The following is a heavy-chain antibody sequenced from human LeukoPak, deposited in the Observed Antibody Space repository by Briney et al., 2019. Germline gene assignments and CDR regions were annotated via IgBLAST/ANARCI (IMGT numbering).Heavy chain of an antibody. J-gene: IGHJ5*02. CDR1: GGSFSGYY. Sequence: PSETLSLTCAVYGGSFSGYYWSWIRQPPGKGLEWIGEINHSGSTNYNPSLKSRVTISVDTSKNQFSLKLSSVTAADTAVYYCASTPRFLEWSGRFDPWGQGTLVTVSS. D-gene: IGHD3-3*01. CDR2: INHSGST. V-gene: IGHV4-34*01. CDR3: ASTPRFLEWSGRFDP.